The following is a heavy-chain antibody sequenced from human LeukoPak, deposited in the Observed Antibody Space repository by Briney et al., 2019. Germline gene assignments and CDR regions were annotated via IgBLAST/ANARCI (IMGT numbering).Heavy chain of an antibody. CDR1: GFTFNSYA. Sequence: QPGRSLRLSCAASGFTFNSYAMHWVRQAPGKGLEWVAAISYDGSNDVYADSVKGRFTISRDNSKNTPYLQMNSLRAEDTAVYYCAREGRGYSYGYLDYWGQGTLVTVSS. V-gene: IGHV3-30-3*01. CDR2: ISYDGSND. D-gene: IGHD5-18*01. J-gene: IGHJ4*02. CDR3: AREGRGYSYGYLDY.